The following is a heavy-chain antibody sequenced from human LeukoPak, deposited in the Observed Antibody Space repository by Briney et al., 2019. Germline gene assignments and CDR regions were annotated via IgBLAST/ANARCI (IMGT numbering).Heavy chain of an antibody. CDR3: AKDFAGDRDY. CDR1: GFIFRNYW. V-gene: IGHV3-74*01. J-gene: IGHJ4*02. CDR2: INPNGITT. Sequence: GGSLRLSCAASGFIFRNYWMHWVRQAPGKGLVWVARINPNGITTTYTDSVKGRFTISRDNAKNTLYLQMNSLRAEDTAVYYCAKDFAGDRDYWGQGTLVTVTS. D-gene: IGHD4-17*01.